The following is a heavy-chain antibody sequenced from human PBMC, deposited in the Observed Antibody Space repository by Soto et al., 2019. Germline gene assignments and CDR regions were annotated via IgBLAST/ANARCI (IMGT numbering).Heavy chain of an antibody. CDR3: ARDDAPYYFDY. CDR1: GFIFTSYS. V-gene: IGHV3-21*01. J-gene: IGHJ4*02. Sequence: GGSLRLSCAASGFIFTSYSMVWVRQAPGKGLEWVSSISSSSSYIYYADSVKGRFTISRYNAKNSLYLQMNSIRAEDTAVYYCARDDAPYYFDYWGQGTLVTVSS. CDR2: ISSSSSYI.